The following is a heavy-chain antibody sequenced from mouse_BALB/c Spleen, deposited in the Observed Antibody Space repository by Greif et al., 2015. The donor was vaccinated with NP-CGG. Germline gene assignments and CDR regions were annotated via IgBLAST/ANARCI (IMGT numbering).Heavy chain of an antibody. CDR1: GFTFSSFG. CDR2: ISSGSSTI. V-gene: IGHV5-17*02. D-gene: IGHD2-4*01. Sequence: EVQRVESGGGLVQPGGSRKLSCAASGFTFSSFGMHWVRQAPEKGLEWVAYISSGSSTIYADTVKGRFTISRDNPKNTLFLQMTSLRSEDTAMYYCARYDYDYFDYWGQGTTLTVSS. J-gene: IGHJ2*01. CDR3: ARYDYDYFDY.